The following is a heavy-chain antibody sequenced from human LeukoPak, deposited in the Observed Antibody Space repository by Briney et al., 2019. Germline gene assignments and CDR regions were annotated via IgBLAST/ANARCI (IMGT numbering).Heavy chain of an antibody. J-gene: IGHJ4*02. CDR1: GGSISSSSYY. CDR2: IYYSGST. CDR3: ARKSAAPDTYYFDF. V-gene: IGHV4-39*07. D-gene: IGHD6-13*01. Sequence: SETLSLTCTVSGGSISSSSYYWGWIRQPPGKGLEWIGSIYYSGSTYYNPSLKSRVTISVDMSKNQFSLKLRSVTAADTAVYYCARKSAAPDTYYFDFWGQGTLVTVSS.